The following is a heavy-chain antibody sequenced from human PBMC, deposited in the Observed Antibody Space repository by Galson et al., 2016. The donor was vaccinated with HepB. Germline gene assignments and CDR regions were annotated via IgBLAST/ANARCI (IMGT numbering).Heavy chain of an antibody. D-gene: IGHD3-10*01. CDR2: ISASGSNI. CDR3: ARGKRPNYY. CDR1: GFDLKDYC. J-gene: IGHJ4*02. Sequence: SLRLSCAASGFDLKDYCMSWIRQVPGKGLEWGLQWVAYISASGSNILYADSVKGRFTISRDTTKKSVFLQMNNLRVEDTALYYCARGKRPNYYWGQGTLVTVSS. V-gene: IGHV3-11*01.